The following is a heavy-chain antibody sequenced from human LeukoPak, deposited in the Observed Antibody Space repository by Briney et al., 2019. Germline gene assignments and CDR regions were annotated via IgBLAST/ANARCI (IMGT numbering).Heavy chain of an antibody. CDR2: IKSKTDGGTT. CDR3: TTDPGLRWLNWFDP. D-gene: IGHD4-17*01. Sequence: GGSLRLSCAASGFTFSNAWMSWVRQAPGKGLEWVGRIKSKTDGGTTDYAAPVKGRFTISRDDSKNTLYLQMNSLKTEDTAVYYCTTDPGLRWLNWFDPWGQGTLVTVSS. CDR1: GFTFSNAW. V-gene: IGHV3-15*01. J-gene: IGHJ5*02.